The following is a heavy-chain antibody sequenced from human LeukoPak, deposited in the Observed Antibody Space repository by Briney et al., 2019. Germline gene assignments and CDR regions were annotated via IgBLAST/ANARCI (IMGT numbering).Heavy chain of an antibody. D-gene: IGHD2-15*01. J-gene: IGHJ6*04. V-gene: IGHV3-7*01. Sequence: GGSLRPSCAASGFTFSSYWMSWVRQAPGKGLEWVANIKQDGSEKYYVDSVKGRFTISRDNAKNSLYLQMNSLRAEDTAVYYCARARLYCSGGSCYPDASPLDVWGKGTTVTVSS. CDR1: GFTFSSYW. CDR2: IKQDGSEK. CDR3: ARARLYCSGGSCYPDASPLDV.